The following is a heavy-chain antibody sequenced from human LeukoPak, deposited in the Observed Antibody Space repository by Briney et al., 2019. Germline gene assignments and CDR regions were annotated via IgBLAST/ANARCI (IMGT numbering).Heavy chain of an antibody. CDR1: GFTLSSYA. CDR3: AKLWLFGV. V-gene: IGHV3-23*01. J-gene: IGHJ4*02. D-gene: IGHD3-3*01. CDR2: ISVSGNT. Sequence: GGSLRLSCAASGFTLSSYAMSWVRQGPGKGLEWVSAISVSGNTYHADSVKGRFTISRDSSKNTLYLQMNSLRAGDAAVYYCAKLWLFGVGGQGTLVTVSS.